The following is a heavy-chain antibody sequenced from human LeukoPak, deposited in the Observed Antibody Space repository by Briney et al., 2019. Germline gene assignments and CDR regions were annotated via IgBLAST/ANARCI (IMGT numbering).Heavy chain of an antibody. CDR2: IWYDGSNK. J-gene: IGHJ4*02. CDR3: ARPTTRYYGSGESQFDY. Sequence: PGKSLRLSCAASGITFSSYGMHWVRQDPGKGLEWVAVIWYDGSNKYYADSVKGRFTISRDNSKNTLYLQMNSLRAEDTAVYYCARPTTRYYGSGESQFDYWGQGTLVTVSS. D-gene: IGHD3-10*01. V-gene: IGHV3-33*01. CDR1: GITFSSYG.